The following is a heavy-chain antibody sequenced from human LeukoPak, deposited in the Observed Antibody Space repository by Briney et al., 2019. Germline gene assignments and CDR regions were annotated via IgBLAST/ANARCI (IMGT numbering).Heavy chain of an antibody. CDR1: GGSISSSNW. V-gene: IGHV4-4*02. Sequence: SETLSLTCAVSGGSISSSNWWSWVRQPPGKGLEWIGEIYHSGSTNYNPSLKSRVTISVDKSKNQFSLKLSSVTAADTAVYYCAKKYSSSWYWDYWGQGTPVTVSS. J-gene: IGHJ4*02. CDR2: IYHSGST. D-gene: IGHD6-13*01. CDR3: AKKYSSSWYWDY.